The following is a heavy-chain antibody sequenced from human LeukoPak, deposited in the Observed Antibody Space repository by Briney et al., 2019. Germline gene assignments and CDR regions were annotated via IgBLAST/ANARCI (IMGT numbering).Heavy chain of an antibody. D-gene: IGHD3-22*01. CDR1: GGSISSSSYY. CDR3: ARGFGGHYYDSSGYSFDY. Sequence: PSETLSLTCTVSGGSISSSSYYWSWIRQPPGKGLEWIGYIYYSGSTNYNPSLKSRVTISVDTSKNQFSLKLSSVTAADTAVYYCARGFGGHYYDSSGYSFDYWGQETLVTVSS. V-gene: IGHV4-61*01. CDR2: IYYSGST. J-gene: IGHJ4*02.